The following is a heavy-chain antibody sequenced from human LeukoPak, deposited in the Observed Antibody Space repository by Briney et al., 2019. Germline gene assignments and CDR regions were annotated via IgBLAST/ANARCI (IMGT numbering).Heavy chain of an antibody. CDR2: IKQDGSEK. CDR1: GFTFSSYW. J-gene: IGHJ4*02. CDR3: ARDTLVVAATTGGFDY. D-gene: IGHD2-15*01. V-gene: IGHV3-7*01. Sequence: GGSLRLSCAASGFTFSSYWMSWVRQAPGKWLEWVANIKQDGSEKYYVDSVKGRFTISRDNAKNSLYLQMNSLRAEDTAVYYCARDTLVVAATTGGFDYWGQGTLVTVSS.